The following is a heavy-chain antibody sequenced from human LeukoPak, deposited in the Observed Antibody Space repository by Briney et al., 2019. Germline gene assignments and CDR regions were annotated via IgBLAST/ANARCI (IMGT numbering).Heavy chain of an antibody. CDR2: IKSDGSER. D-gene: IGHD6-13*01. J-gene: IGHJ4*02. Sequence: GGCLRLSCVASGFSFSSSWMQWVRQAPGKGLVWVSRIKSDGSERSYADSVEGRFTISRDNAKNTLYLQMSGLRPEDTAVYYCARGTAATAGIDYWGQGTLVTVSS. CDR3: ARGTAATAGIDY. V-gene: IGHV3-74*01. CDR1: GFSFSSSW.